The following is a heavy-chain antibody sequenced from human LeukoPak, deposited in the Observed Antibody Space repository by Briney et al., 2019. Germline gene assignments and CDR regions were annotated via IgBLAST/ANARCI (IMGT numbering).Heavy chain of an antibody. CDR1: GYTFTSYG. Sequence: ASVKVSCKASGYTFTSYGISWVRQAPGQGLEWMGWISAYNGNTNYAQKLQGRVTMTTDTSTCTAYMELRSLRSDDTAVYYCARDLITIFGVVITRYGMDVWGQGTTVTVSS. CDR2: ISAYNGNT. D-gene: IGHD3-3*01. J-gene: IGHJ6*02. V-gene: IGHV1-18*01. CDR3: ARDLITIFGVVITRYGMDV.